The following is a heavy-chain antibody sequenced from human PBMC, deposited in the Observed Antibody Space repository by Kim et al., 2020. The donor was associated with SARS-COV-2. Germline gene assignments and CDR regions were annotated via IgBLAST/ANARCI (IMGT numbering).Heavy chain of an antibody. CDR3: AKARGSYDSSGFHY. V-gene: IGHV3-23*02. D-gene: IGHD3-22*01. Sequence: SVRGRFTISRDKSKNTLYLQMNGLTAEYTAVYYCAKARGSYDSSGFHYWGQGTLCTVSS. J-gene: IGHJ4*02.